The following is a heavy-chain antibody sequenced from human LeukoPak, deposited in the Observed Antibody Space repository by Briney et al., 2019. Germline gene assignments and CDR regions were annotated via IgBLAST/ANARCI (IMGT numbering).Heavy chain of an antibody. D-gene: IGHD3-10*01. V-gene: IGHV3-21*01. CDR2: ISSGSSYI. CDR1: GFTFSSYS. J-gene: IGHJ4*02. Sequence: PGGSLRLSCAASGFTFSSYSMNWVRQAPGKGLEWVSSISSGSSYIYYADSVKGRFTISRDNAKNSLYLQMNSLRAEDTAVYYCAGITMVRGVIFDYWGQGTLVTVSS. CDR3: AGITMVRGVIFDY.